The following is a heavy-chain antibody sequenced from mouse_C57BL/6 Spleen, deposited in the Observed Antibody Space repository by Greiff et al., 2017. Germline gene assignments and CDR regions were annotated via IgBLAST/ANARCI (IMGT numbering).Heavy chain of an antibody. V-gene: IGHV14-2*01. J-gene: IGHJ2*01. CDR3: ARRGTTVVAPYYFDY. Sequence: LVESGAELVKPGASVKLSCTASGFNIKDYYMHWVKQRTEQGLEWIGRIDPEDGETKYAPKFQGKATITADTSSNTAYLQLSSLTSEDTAVYYCARRGTTVVAPYYFDYWGQGTTLTVSS. CDR2: IDPEDGET. CDR1: GFNIKDYY. D-gene: IGHD1-1*01.